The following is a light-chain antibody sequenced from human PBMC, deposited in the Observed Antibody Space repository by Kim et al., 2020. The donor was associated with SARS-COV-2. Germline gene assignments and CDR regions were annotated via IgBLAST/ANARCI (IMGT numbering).Light chain of an antibody. J-gene: IGLJ3*02. V-gene: IGLV3-19*01. Sequence: SSELTQDPAVSVALGQTVRITCQGDSLRSYYASWYQQKPGQAPVLVIYGKNNRPSGIPDRFSGSSSGNTDSLTITGAQAEDEVDYYCISRDSSGNHLVFG. CDR2: GKN. CDR1: SLRSYY. CDR3: ISRDSSGNHLV.